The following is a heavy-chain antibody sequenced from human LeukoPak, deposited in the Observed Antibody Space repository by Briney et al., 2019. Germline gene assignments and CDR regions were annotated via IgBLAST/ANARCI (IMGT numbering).Heavy chain of an antibody. J-gene: IGHJ4*02. CDR1: GFTFSSYW. CDR3: ARGRARIFGVVTSFDY. D-gene: IGHD3-3*01. CDR2: IKQDGSEK. V-gene: IGHV3-7*01. Sequence: PGGSLRLSCAASGFTFSSYWMSWVRQAPGKGLEWVANIKQDGSEKYYVDSVKGRFTISRDNAKNSLYLQMNSLRAEDTAVYYCARGRARIFGVVTSFDYWGQGTLLTVSS.